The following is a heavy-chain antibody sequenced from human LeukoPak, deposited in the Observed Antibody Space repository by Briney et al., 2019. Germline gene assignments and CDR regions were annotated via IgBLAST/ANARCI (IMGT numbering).Heavy chain of an antibody. CDR1: GFTFSNYI. Sequence: GGSLRLSCAASGFTFSNYIINWVRQAPGKGLEWVSSISSSGSYINYANAVKGRFTISRDNAKNSLYLQMNSLRAEDTAVYYCARGGAMVRGVSPLDYWGQGSLVTVSS. D-gene: IGHD3-10*01. J-gene: IGHJ4*02. CDR3: ARGGAMVRGVSPLDY. V-gene: IGHV3-21*01. CDR2: ISSSGSYI.